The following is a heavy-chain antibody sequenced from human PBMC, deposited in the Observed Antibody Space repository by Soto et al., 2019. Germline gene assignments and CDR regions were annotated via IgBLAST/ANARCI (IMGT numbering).Heavy chain of an antibody. Sequence: EVQLAESGGGLAQPGGSLRLSCAASGFTLSGYAMDWVRQAPGKGLEYVSGISSNGVGTYYANSVQGRFTISRDNSKNTVYLQMGSLSPEDMAVYYFARRARPDFYYMDVWGKGTTVTVSS. CDR3: ARRARPDFYYMDV. CDR2: ISSNGVGT. CDR1: GFTLSGYA. J-gene: IGHJ6*03. V-gene: IGHV3-64*01. D-gene: IGHD6-6*01.